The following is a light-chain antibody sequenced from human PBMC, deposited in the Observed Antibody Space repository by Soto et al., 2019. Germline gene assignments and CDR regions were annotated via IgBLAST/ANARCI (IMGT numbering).Light chain of an antibody. CDR2: AAS. Sequence: DIQMTQSPSSLSASIGDRVTITCRASQSISTYLNWYQHKPGKAPKLLIYAASSLQSGFPSRFSGSGSGTDFTLNISSLQPEDFATYYCPQSYSTPPTFGQGPKVEIK. V-gene: IGKV1-39*01. J-gene: IGKJ1*01. CDR3: PQSYSTPPT. CDR1: QSISTY.